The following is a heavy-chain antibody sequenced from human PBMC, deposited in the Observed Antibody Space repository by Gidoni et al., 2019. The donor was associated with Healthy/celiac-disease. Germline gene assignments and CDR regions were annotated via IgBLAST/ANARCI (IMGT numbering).Heavy chain of an antibody. CDR2: IYYSGST. CDR3: AREVSSSSWYV. CDR1: GGSFSSSSYY. Sequence: QLQLQESGPGLVKPSETLSLTCTVSGGSFSSSSYYWGWIRQPPGKGLEWIGSIYYSGSTYYNPSLKSRITISVDTSKNQFSLKLSSVTAADTAVYYCAREVSSSSWYVWGQGTLVTVSS. V-gene: IGHV4-39*02. D-gene: IGHD6-13*01. J-gene: IGHJ4*02.